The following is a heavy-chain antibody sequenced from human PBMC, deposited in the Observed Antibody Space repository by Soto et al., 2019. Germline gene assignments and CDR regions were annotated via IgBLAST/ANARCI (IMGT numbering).Heavy chain of an antibody. CDR3: ATQYCSGGSCHFDY. Sequence: QVQLVESGGGVVQPGRSLRLSCAASGFTFSSYGMHWVRQAPGKGLEWVAVIWYDGSNKYYADSVKGRFTISRDNSKNTLYLQMNSLRAEDTAVYYCATQYCSGGSCHFDYWGQGTTVTVSS. CDR2: IWYDGSNK. J-gene: IGHJ4*02. CDR1: GFTFSSYG. D-gene: IGHD2-15*01. V-gene: IGHV3-33*01.